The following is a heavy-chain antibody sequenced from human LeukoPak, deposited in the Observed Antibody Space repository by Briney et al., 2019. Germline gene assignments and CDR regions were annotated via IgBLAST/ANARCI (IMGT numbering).Heavy chain of an antibody. V-gene: IGHV3-73*01. CDR2: IRSKANSYAT. Sequence: AGGSLRLSCAASGFTFSGSAMHWVRQASGKGLEWVGRIRSKANSYATAYAASVKGRFTISRDDSKNTAYLQMNSLKTEDTAVYYCTRLFTSDYYDSRSWGQGTLVTVSS. CDR1: GFTFSGSA. D-gene: IGHD3-22*01. J-gene: IGHJ5*02. CDR3: TRLFTSDYYDSRS.